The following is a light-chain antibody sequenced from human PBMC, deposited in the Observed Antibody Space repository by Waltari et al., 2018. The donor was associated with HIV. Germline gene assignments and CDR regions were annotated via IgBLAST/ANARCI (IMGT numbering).Light chain of an antibody. CDR1: QSVLYSSNNKNY. V-gene: IGKV4-1*01. CDR3: QQYYSTPT. Sequence: DIVMTQSPDSLAVSLGERATINCKSSQSVLYSSNNKNYLAWYQQKPGQPPKLLIYWASTRESGVPDRFSGSGSGTDFTLTISSLQAEDVAVYYCQQYYSTPTFGPGTKVDIK. J-gene: IGKJ3*01. CDR2: WAS.